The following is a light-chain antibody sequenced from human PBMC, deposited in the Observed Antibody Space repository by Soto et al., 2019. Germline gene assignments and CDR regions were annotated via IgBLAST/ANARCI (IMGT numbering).Light chain of an antibody. CDR1: SSDVGGYNY. Sequence: QSALTQPRSVSGSPGQSLTISCTGASSDVGGYNYVSWYQQYPGNAPKLMIYDVTKRPSGVPDRFSGSKSGNTASLTISGLQAADEADYYCCSYAGNFILVFGGGTKLTVL. CDR2: DVT. CDR3: CSYAGNFILV. V-gene: IGLV2-11*01. J-gene: IGLJ2*01.